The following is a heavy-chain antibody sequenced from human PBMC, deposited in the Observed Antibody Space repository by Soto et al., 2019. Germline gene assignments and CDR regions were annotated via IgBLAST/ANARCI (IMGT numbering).Heavy chain of an antibody. CDR3: ARGDTPMITGMDSFDI. CDR2: IKQDGTEK. J-gene: IGHJ3*02. D-gene: IGHD5-18*01. V-gene: IGHV3-7*01. CDR1: GFTFSRYW. Sequence: EVRLVESGGGLVQPGGSLRLSCAASGFTFSRYWMNWVRQAPGKGLEWVANIKQDGTEKNYVDSVKGRFTISRDNARNSLYLQMDSLRAEDTAVYFCARGDTPMITGMDSFDIWGQGTMVTVSS.